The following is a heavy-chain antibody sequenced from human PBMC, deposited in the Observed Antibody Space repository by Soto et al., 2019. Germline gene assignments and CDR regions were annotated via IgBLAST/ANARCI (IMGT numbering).Heavy chain of an antibody. D-gene: IGHD3-3*01. V-gene: IGHV4-31*03. J-gene: IGHJ6*02. CDR3: ARSSEWPQGGYYGMDV. Sequence: SETLSLTCTVSGGSISSVGYYWSWIRQHPGKGLEWIGYISYSGSTHYNPSLKSRVAISADTSKNQFSLKLSTVTAADTAVYYCARSSEWPQGGYYGMDVWGQGTTVTVSS. CDR2: ISYSGST. CDR1: GGSISSVGYY.